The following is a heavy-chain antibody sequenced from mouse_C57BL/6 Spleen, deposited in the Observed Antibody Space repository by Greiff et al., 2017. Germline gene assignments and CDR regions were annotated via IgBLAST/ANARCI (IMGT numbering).Heavy chain of an antibody. CDR1: GYTFTDYE. CDR3: TRKDYYGSSYEFAY. D-gene: IGHD1-1*01. V-gene: IGHV1-15*01. J-gene: IGHJ3*01. Sequence: VKLMESGAELVRPGASVTLSCKASGYTFTDYEMPWVKQTPVHGLEWIGAIDPETGGTASNQKFKGKAILTADKSSSTAYMELRSLTSEDSAVYYCTRKDYYGSSYEFAYWGQGTLVTVSA. CDR2: IDPETGGT.